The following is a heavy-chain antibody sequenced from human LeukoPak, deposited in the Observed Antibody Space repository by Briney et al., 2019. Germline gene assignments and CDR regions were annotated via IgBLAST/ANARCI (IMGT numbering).Heavy chain of an antibody. J-gene: IGHJ4*02. Sequence: ASVKVSCKASGYTFTSYGISWVRQAPGQGLEWMGWISAYNGNTNYAQKLQGRVTMTTDTSTSTAYMELSRLRSDDTAVYYCARGASYSYGLYYFDYWGQGTLVTVSS. CDR3: ARGASYSYGLYYFDY. CDR1: GYTFTSYG. D-gene: IGHD5-18*01. CDR2: ISAYNGNT. V-gene: IGHV1-18*01.